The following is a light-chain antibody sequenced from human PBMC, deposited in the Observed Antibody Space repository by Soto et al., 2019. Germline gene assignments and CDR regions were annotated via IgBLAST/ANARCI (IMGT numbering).Light chain of an antibody. CDR2: GIS. Sequence: ENVLTQSPGTLSLSPGERATLSCRASQSVSNSFFAWYQLRPGQAPSLLIYGISNMATGIPDRFSGSGSGTDFTLTISRLEPEDFVVYYCQQYSTLPHTFGQGTKLEVK. CDR3: QQYSTLPHT. V-gene: IGKV3-20*01. CDR1: QSVSNSF. J-gene: IGKJ2*01.